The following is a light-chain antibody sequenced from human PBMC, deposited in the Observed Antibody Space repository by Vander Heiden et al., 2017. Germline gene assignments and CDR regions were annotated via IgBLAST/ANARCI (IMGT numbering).Light chain of an antibody. J-gene: IGKJ2*01. CDR1: ETIDHY. V-gene: IGKV1-39*01. CDR3: QQSDGAPYN. Sequence: DIQVTQSPPSLSTSLGHRVPIPCRASETIDHYFNWYRKKPGNGTEPLIYAASNLHSWVPSRFSGSGSGTDLPLTIASLRPEDFATYFCQQSDGAPYNFGQGTKLE. CDR2: AAS.